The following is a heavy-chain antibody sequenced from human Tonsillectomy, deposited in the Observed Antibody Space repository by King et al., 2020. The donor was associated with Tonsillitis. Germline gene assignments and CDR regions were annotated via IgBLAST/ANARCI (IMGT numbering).Heavy chain of an antibody. J-gene: IGHJ4*02. Sequence: VQLVESGGGLVQPGVSLSLSCAASGFTFSSFAMNWVRQAPGEGLEWVSTISGSGGSTYYADSVKGRFTTSRDNSKNTLHLQMDSLRAEDTAVYYCAKGGSGWYGGLDYWGQGTLVTVSS. CDR2: ISGSGGST. V-gene: IGHV3-23*04. CDR1: GFTFSSFA. CDR3: AKGGSGWYGGLDY. D-gene: IGHD6-19*01.